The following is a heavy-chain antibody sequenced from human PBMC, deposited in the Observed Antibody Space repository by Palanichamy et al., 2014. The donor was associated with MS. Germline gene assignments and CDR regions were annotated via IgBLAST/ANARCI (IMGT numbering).Heavy chain of an antibody. J-gene: IGHJ4*02. CDR2: INHSGST. D-gene: IGHD3-3*01. Sequence: QVQLQQWGAGLLKPSETLSLTCAVYGGSFSGYYWSWIRQPPRKGLEWIGEINHSGSTNYNPSLKSRVTISVDTSKNQFSLKLNSVTAADTAVYYCARGDYNFWSAYYTDHWGQGTLVTVSS. CDR1: GGSFSGYY. CDR3: ARGDYNFWSAYYTDH. V-gene: IGHV4-34*01.